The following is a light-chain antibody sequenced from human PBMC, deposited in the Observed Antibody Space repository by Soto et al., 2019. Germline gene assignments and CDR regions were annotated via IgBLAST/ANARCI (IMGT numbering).Light chain of an antibody. V-gene: IGKV1-39*01. CDR1: QSITTW. CDR3: QQSYSTITWT. CDR2: AAS. J-gene: IGKJ1*01. Sequence: SQMPQAPSTVSAYVGDSVTITCRASQSITTWLAWYQQRPGKAPKLLIYAASSLQSGVPSRFSGSGSGTDFTLTISSLQPEDFATYYCQQSYSTITWTFGQGTKVDIK.